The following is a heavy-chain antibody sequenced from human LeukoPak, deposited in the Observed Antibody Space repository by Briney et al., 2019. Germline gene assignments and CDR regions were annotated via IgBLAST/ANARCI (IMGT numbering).Heavy chain of an antibody. D-gene: IGHD6-19*01. CDR1: GFTFSGYA. Sequence: PGGSLRLSCAASGFTFSGYAMSWVRQAPGKGLEWVSAISGSGGSTYYADSVKGRFTISRDNSKNTLYLQMNSLRAEDTAVYYCAKGRSSGWYWDAFDIWGQGTMVTVSS. V-gene: IGHV3-23*01. J-gene: IGHJ3*02. CDR3: AKGRSSGWYWDAFDI. CDR2: ISGSGGST.